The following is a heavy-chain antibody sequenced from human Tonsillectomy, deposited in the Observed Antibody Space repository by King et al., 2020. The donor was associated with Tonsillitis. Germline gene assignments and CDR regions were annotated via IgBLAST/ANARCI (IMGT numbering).Heavy chain of an antibody. Sequence: VQLVESGGGLVQPGGSLRLSCAASGFTVSSNYMNWVRQAPGKGLEWVSVIYSGGSTYYADSVKGRFTISRDNSKNTLYLQMNSLRAEDTAVYYCARRPPSGSSWFFLFCGPGTLLPVSS. D-gene: IGHD6-13*01. J-gene: IGHJ4*02. CDR3: ARRPPSGSSWFFLF. CDR1: GFTVSSNY. V-gene: IGHV3-66*01. CDR2: IYSGGST.